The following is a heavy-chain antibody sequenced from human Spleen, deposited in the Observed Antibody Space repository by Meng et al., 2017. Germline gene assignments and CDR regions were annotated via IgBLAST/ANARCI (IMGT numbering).Heavy chain of an antibody. Sequence: SVKVSCKASGGTFSSYAISWVRQAPGQGLEWMGGIIPIFGTANYAQKFQGRVTITADKSTSTAYMELSSLRSDDTAVYYCARDCSSTSCYAGYDYWGQGTLVTVSS. CDR1: GGTFSSYA. D-gene: IGHD2-2*01. V-gene: IGHV1-69*06. CDR3: ARDCSSTSCYAGYDY. CDR2: IIPIFGTA. J-gene: IGHJ4*02.